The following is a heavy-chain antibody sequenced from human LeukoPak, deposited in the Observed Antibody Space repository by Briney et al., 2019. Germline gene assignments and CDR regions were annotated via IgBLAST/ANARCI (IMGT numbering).Heavy chain of an antibody. V-gene: IGHV3-23*01. CDR2: ISGSGGST. D-gene: IGHD3-22*01. CDR1: GFTFSSYA. CDR3: AKAHHYYDSSGYYYRNYYYYGMDV. J-gene: IGHJ6*02. Sequence: GGSLRFSCAASGFTFSSYAMSWVRQAPGKGLEWVSAISGSGGSTYYADSVKGRFTISRDNSKNTLYLQMNSLRAEDTAVYYCAKAHHYYDSSGYYYRNYYYYGMDVWGQGTTVTVSS.